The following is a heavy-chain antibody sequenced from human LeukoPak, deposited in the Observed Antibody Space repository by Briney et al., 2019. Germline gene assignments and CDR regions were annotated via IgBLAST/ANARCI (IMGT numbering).Heavy chain of an antibody. CDR3: ARHYDSSGYWYYFDY. Sequence: PSETLSLTCTVSGGSIRGYYWSWIRQPPGKGLEWIGYIYYSGSTNYNPSLKSRVTISVDTSKNQFSLKLNSVTAADTAVYYCARHYDSSGYWYYFDYWGQGTLSPSPQ. J-gene: IGHJ4*02. CDR1: GGSIRGYY. CDR2: IYYSGST. V-gene: IGHV4-59*08. D-gene: IGHD3-22*01.